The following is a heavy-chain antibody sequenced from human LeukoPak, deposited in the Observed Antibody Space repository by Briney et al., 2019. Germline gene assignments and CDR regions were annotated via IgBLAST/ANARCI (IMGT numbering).Heavy chain of an antibody. CDR1: GGSISSGGYY. J-gene: IGHJ5*02. CDR3: ARGGYSSSWYTGWFDP. D-gene: IGHD6-13*01. CDR2: IYYSGST. V-gene: IGHV4-31*03. Sequence: SQTLSLTCTVSGGSISSGGYYWSWIRQHPGKGLEWIGHIYYSGSTYYNPSLKSRVTISVDTSKNQFSLKLSSVTAADTAVYYCARGGYSSSWYTGWFDPWGQGTLVTVSS.